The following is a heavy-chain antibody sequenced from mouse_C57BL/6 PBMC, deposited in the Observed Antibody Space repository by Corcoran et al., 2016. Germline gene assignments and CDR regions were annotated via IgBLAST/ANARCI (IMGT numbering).Heavy chain of an antibody. CDR2: INTYSGVP. CDR1: GYTFTTYG. V-gene: IGHV9-3*01. J-gene: IGHJ4*01. CDR3: ARPNWDGAIDY. Sequence: QIQLVQSGPELKKPGETVKISCKASGYTFTTYGMSWVKQAPGKGLKWMGWINTYSGVPTYADDFKGRFAFSLETSASTAYLQINNLKNEDTATYFCARPNWDGAIDYWGQGTSVTVSS. D-gene: IGHD4-1*01.